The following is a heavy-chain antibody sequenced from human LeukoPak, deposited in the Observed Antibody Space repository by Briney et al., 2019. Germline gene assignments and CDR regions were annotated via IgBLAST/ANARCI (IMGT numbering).Heavy chain of an antibody. CDR2: IVHILGIE. D-gene: IGHD4-17*01. Sequence: ASVKVSCKASGGTFSSYTISWVRQAPGQGLEWMGRIVHILGIENYAQKFQGRVTRTADKSTSTAYMELSSRRSEDTAVYYCARSAHRDYPAAVFDIGGQGTMVTVSS. V-gene: IGHV1-69*02. J-gene: IGHJ3*02. CDR1: GGTFSSYT. CDR3: ARSAHRDYPAAVFDI.